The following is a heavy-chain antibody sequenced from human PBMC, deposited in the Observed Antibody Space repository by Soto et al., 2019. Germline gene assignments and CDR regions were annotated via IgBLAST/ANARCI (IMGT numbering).Heavy chain of an antibody. J-gene: IGHJ4*02. Sequence: SETLSLTCTVSGGSINSGGYPWTWIRQPPGKGLEWIGFIYHTGTTYYNPSLKSRVTISVDRSKNQFSLKLSSVTAADTAVYYCARQDGYNFDYWGQGTLVTVSS. D-gene: IGHD5-12*01. V-gene: IGHV4-30-2*01. CDR3: ARQDGYNFDY. CDR2: IYHTGTT. CDR1: GGSINSGGYP.